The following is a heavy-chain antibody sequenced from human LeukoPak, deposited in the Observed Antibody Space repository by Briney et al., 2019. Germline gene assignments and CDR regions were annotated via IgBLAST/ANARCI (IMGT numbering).Heavy chain of an antibody. J-gene: IGHJ4*02. CDR1: GFTIDNYW. D-gene: IGHD1-26*01. V-gene: IGHV3-74*01. CDR2: ISRDGRTT. CDR3: ARGPPYAGGYYVGDY. Sequence: GGSLRLSCVASGFTIDNYWVHWVRQAPGKGLVWVSRISRDGRTTNYADSVKGRFTISRDNAKNTLYLQMNILKAEDTAIYYCARGPPYAGGYYVGDYWGQGILVTVSS.